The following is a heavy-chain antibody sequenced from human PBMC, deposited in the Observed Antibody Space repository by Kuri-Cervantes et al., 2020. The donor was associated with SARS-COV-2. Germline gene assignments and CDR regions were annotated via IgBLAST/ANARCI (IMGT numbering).Heavy chain of an antibody. CDR2: FSGAGGP. J-gene: IGHJ4*02. D-gene: IGHD3-9*01. V-gene: IGHV3-38-3*01. CDR1: GFSVSCNE. CDR3: ARDHLLVTADY. Sequence: GGSLRLSCAASGFSVSCNEMTWVRQAPGKGLKWVSSFSGAGGPSYADSRKGRFTISRDTSKNSLYLQMNSLRAEDTAVYYCARDHLLVTADYWGQGTLVTVSS.